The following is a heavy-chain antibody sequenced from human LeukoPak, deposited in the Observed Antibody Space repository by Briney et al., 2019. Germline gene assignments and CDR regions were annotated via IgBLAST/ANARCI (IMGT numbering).Heavy chain of an antibody. CDR1: VGTFRRYA. J-gene: IGHJ3*02. V-gene: IGHV1-69*04. CDR2: IIPILGLA. CDR3: AIPRPRIAVAVPDAFDI. Sequence: SLKVSCKASVGTFRRYAISWVRQAPGHRLEWMGKIIPILGLASYAKKCQGRFTITADKSTSTAYMELSSLRSEDTAVYYCAIPRPRIAVAVPDAFDIWGQGTMVTVSS. D-gene: IGHD6-19*01.